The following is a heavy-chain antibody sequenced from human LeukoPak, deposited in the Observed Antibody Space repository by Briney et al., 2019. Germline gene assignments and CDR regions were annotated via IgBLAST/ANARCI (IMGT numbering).Heavy chain of an antibody. D-gene: IGHD2-15*01. V-gene: IGHV4-59*01. CDR2: IYYTGST. CDR1: GGSISSYY. CDR3: ASDRIEVDAFDI. J-gene: IGHJ3*02. Sequence: PSETLSLTCTISGGSISSYYWSWIRQPPGKGLEWIGYIYYTGSTNHNPSLKSRVTISVDTSKNQFSLKLSSVTAADTAVYYCASDRIEVDAFDIWGQGTMVTVSS.